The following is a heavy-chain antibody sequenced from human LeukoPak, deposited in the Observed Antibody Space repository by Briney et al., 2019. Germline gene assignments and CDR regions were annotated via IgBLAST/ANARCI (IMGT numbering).Heavy chain of an antibody. Sequence: GGSLRLSCAASGFAFNDYAMHWVRQAPGKGLEWVSLIIGDGRTTYYADSVKGRFAISRDNSKKSLSLQINMQRPHEPPLYYCAKTRGSGTEYADFDHWGQGTLVTVSS. V-gene: IGHV3-43*02. J-gene: IGHJ4*02. CDR1: GFAFNDYA. D-gene: IGHD1-26*01. CDR2: IIGDGRTT. CDR3: AKTRGSGTEYADFDH.